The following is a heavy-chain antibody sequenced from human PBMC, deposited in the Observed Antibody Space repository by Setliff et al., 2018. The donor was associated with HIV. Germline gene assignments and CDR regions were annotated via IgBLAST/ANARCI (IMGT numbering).Heavy chain of an antibody. CDR1: GGSFSGYY. Sequence: SETLSLTCAVYGGSFSGYYGSWIRQPPGKGLEWIGEVNHSGNTNYNPSLNSRVTISIDTSKNQFSLKLSSVTAADTAVYYCARVPTNPDFYYYYMDVWGKGTTVTVSS. V-gene: IGHV4-34*01. CDR2: VNHSGNT. CDR3: ARVPTNPDFYYYYMDV. J-gene: IGHJ6*03.